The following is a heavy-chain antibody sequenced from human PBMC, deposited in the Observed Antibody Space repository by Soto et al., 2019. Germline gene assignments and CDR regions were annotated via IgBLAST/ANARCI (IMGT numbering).Heavy chain of an antibody. CDR3: ARRNGSSWYWDY. CDR2: IYYSGST. J-gene: IGHJ4*02. CDR1: GGSISSSSYY. V-gene: IGHV4-39*01. Sequence: QLQLQESGPGLVKPSETLSLTCTVSGGSISSSSYYWGWIRQPPGKGLEWIGSIYYSGSTYYNPSLKSRVTISVDTSKNQFSLKLSSVTAADTAVYYCARRNGSSWYWDYWGQGTLVTVSS. D-gene: IGHD6-13*01.